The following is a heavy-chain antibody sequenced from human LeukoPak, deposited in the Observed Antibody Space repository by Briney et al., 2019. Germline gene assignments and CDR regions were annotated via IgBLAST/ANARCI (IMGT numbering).Heavy chain of an antibody. J-gene: IGHJ4*02. CDR1: GFTFSSYS. D-gene: IGHD2-2*01. CDR3: ARWDKSFYCSSTSCPDY. CDR2: ISSSSSTI. Sequence: GGSLRLSCAASGFTFSSYSMNWVRQAPGKGLEWVSYISSSSSTIYYADSVKGRFTISRDNAKNSLYLQMNSLRAEDTAVYYWARWDKSFYCSSTSCPDYWGQGTLVTVSS. V-gene: IGHV3-48*01.